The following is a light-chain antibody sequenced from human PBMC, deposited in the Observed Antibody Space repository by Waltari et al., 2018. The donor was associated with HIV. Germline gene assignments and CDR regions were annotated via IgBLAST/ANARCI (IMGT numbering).Light chain of an antibody. J-gene: IGKJ1*01. CDR2: LGS. V-gene: IGKV2-28*01. CDR3: MQALQTPLT. CDR1: QSLPHSNGYHY. Sequence: DIVMTQSPLSLPVTPGEPASISCRSSQSLPHSNGYHYLDWYLQKPGQSPQLLIYLGSNRASGVPDRFSASRSGTDFTLKISRVEAEDVGVYYCMQALQTPLTFGQGTKVEIK.